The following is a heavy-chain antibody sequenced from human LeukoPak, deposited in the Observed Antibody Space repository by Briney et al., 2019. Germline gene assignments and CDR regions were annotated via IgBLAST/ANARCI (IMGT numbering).Heavy chain of an antibody. V-gene: IGHV4-34*01. CDR1: GGSFSGYY. D-gene: IGHD6-19*01. Sequence: SETLSLTCAVYGGSFSGYYWNWIRQPPGKGLEWIGEISHSGSTNYNPSLKSRVTISVDTSKNQFSLKLSSVTAADTAVYYCARGDYSSGWYRGPIDYWGQGTLVTVSS. CDR3: ARGDYSSGWYRGPIDY. CDR2: ISHSGST. J-gene: IGHJ4*02.